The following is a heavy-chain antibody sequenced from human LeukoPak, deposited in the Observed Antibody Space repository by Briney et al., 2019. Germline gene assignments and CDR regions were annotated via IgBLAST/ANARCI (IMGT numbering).Heavy chain of an antibody. CDR1: GGTFSSYA. D-gene: IGHD3-9*01. CDR3: ARGGEDRSFFDWLPNYYYYYYMDV. J-gene: IGHJ6*03. Sequence: SVKVSCKASGGTFSSYAISWVRQAPGQGLEWMGGIIPIFGTANYAQKFQGRVTITADESTSTAYMSLSSLRAEDTAVYYCARGGEDRSFFDWLPNYYYYYYMDVWGKGTTVTISS. CDR2: IIPIFGTA. V-gene: IGHV1-69*13.